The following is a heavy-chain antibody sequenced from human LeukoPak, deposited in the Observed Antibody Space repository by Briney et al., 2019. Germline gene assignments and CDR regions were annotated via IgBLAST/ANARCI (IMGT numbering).Heavy chain of an antibody. CDR3: ARAPSEIGGYYPEYFRH. CDR1: GFTFSSSW. Sequence: PGGSLRLSCAAPGFTFSSSWMHWVRQAPGKGLVWVSRIKSDGSTNYADSVEGRFTISRDNAKNTVSLQINSLRAEDTGVYYCARAPSEIGGYYPEYFRHWGQGTLVTVSS. D-gene: IGHD3-22*01. J-gene: IGHJ1*01. V-gene: IGHV3-74*01. CDR2: IKSDGST.